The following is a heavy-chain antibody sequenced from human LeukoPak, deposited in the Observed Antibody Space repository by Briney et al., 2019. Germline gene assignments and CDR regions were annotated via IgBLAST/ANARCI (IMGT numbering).Heavy chain of an antibody. CDR2: IKQDGSEK. Sequence: GGSLRLSCAASGFTFSRYCMNWVRQAPGKGLEWVANIKQDGSEKYYVDSVKGRFTISRDNAKNSLYLQMNSLRAEDTAVYYCAREANYDILTGYPWYFDYWGQGTLVTVSS. J-gene: IGHJ4*02. D-gene: IGHD3-9*01. CDR1: GFTFSRYC. V-gene: IGHV3-7*01. CDR3: AREANYDILTGYPWYFDY.